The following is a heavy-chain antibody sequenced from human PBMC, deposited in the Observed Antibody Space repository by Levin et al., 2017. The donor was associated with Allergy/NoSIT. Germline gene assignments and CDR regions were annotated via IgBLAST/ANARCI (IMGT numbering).Heavy chain of an antibody. V-gene: IGHV5-51*01. CDR3: AKLSGYPTGKYDDGFDV. Sequence: GGSLRLSCKASGYSFTSYWIGWVRQMPGKGLEWMGIIYPGDSDTRYSPPLQGQGTISADKSITTAYQESSSLTASDRDRYYCAKLSGYPTGKYDDGFDVWGQGTTVTVSS. CDR1: GYSFTSYW. CDR2: IYPGDSDT. D-gene: IGHD5-12*01. J-gene: IGHJ6*02.